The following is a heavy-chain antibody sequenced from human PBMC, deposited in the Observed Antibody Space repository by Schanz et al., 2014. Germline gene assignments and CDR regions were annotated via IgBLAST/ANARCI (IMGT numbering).Heavy chain of an antibody. V-gene: IGHV4-59*08. D-gene: IGHD3-10*01. J-gene: IGHJ4*02. CDR1: GGSISGYY. CDR3: ARHRTRITIIRAAIITYYYFDQ. CDR2: IYSSGST. Sequence: QVQLQESGPGLEKPSETLSLTCTVSGGSISGYYWTWVRQSPGKGLEWIGYIYSSGSTNYNPSLKGRVTMSVDPSNNQFSLRLSSVTAEDTAVYYCARHRTRITIIRAAIITYYYFDQWGQGTLVTVSS.